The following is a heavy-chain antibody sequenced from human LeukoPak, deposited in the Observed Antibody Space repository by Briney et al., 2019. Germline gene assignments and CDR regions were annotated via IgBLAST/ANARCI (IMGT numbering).Heavy chain of an antibody. J-gene: IGHJ5*02. V-gene: IGHV4-59*12. CDR3: ARVVGLTMIVVVYYWFDP. CDR2: IYDTGRT. Sequence: SETLSLTCTVSIDSMFGYFWSWIRQPPGGGLEWIGYIYDTGRTNYSPSLKSRATISLDTSKNQFSLKLSSVTAADTAVYYCARVVGLTMIVVVYYWFDPWGQGTLVTVSS. D-gene: IGHD3-22*01. CDR1: IDSMFGYF.